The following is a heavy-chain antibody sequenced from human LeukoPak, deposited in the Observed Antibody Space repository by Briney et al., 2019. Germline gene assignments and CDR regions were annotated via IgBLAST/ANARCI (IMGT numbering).Heavy chain of an antibody. CDR2: IKQDGSEK. CDR3: ARHRSGGSQDDAFDI. CDR1: EFTFSSYW. J-gene: IGHJ3*02. D-gene: IGHD2-15*01. Sequence: GGSLGLSCAASEFTFSSYWMCWVRQAPGKGLEWVADIKQDGSEKYYVDSVKGRFTISRQNAKKSVFLQMNSLRAEDTAVYYCARHRSGGSQDDAFDIWGQGTMVTVSS. V-gene: IGHV3-7*01.